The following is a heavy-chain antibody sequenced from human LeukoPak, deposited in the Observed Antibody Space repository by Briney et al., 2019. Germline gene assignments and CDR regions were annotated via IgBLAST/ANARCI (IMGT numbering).Heavy chain of an antibody. CDR3: ARLAPHRVLWVVCNSYMDV. CDR1: GYTFTSYG. Sequence: ASVKVSCKASGYTFTSYGISWVRQAPGQGREWMGWISGYNGHTDYPQQFQGRVTMTTDTSTSTAYLELRSLTSDDTAVYYCARLAPHRVLWVVCNSYMDVWGKGTTVTVSS. D-gene: IGHD3-10*01. J-gene: IGHJ6*03. CDR2: ISGYNGHT. V-gene: IGHV1-18*01.